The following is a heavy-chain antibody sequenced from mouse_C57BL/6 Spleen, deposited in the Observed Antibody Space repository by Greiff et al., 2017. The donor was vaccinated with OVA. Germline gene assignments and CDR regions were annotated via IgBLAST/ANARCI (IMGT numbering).Heavy chain of an antibody. CDR2: ISYSGST. Sequence: VQLQQSGPGMVKPSQSLSLTCTVTGYSITSGYDWHWIRHFPGNKLEWMGYISYSGSTNYNPSLKSRISITHDTSKNHFFLKLNSVTTEDTATYYCARNYEDWYFDVWGTGTTVTVSS. D-gene: IGHD1-1*01. CDR3: ARNYEDWYFDV. V-gene: IGHV3-1*01. CDR1: GYSITSGYD. J-gene: IGHJ1*03.